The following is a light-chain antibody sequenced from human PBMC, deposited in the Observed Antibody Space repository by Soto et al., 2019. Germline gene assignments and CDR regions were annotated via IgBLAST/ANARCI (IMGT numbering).Light chain of an antibody. V-gene: IGKV3-20*01. Sequence: EILLTQSPGTLSLSPGDRATLSCRASQSLTNSFLAWYQQKPGQTPRLLIYGASIRATDIPDRFSGSGSVTDFTLTISRLEPEDFAVYFCQQYGRLPLSFGGETKVEIK. J-gene: IGKJ4*01. CDR3: QQYGRLPLS. CDR2: GAS. CDR1: QSLTNSF.